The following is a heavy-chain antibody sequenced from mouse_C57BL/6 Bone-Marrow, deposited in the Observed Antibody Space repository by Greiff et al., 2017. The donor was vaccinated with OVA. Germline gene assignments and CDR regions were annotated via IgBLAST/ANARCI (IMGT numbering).Heavy chain of an antibody. J-gene: IGHJ2*01. CDR2: IYPGGGYT. V-gene: IGHV1-63*01. CDR3: ARIYYDYLDY. Sequence: VKLQQSGAELVRPGTSVKMSCKASGYTFTNYWIGWAKQRPGHGLEWIGDIYPGGGYTNYNEKFKGKATLTADKSSSTAYMQFSSLTSEDSAIYYCARIYYDYLDYWGQGTTLTVSS. CDR1: GYTFTNYW. D-gene: IGHD2-4*01.